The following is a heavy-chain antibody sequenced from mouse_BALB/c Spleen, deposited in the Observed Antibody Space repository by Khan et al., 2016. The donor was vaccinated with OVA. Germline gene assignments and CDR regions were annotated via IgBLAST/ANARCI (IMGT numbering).Heavy chain of an antibody. Sequence: EVQLQQSGPELVKPGASVRISCKTSGYTFTEYTMHWVKQSHGKSLEWLGGFNPNNGGTSYNQKCKGKATLTVDKSSSTAYMELRSLTSEDSAVYYCTRRDYYAYYWFFDVWGAGTTVTVSS. CDR3: TRRDYYAYYWFFDV. D-gene: IGHD1-2*01. CDR1: GYTFTEYT. J-gene: IGHJ1*01. CDR2: FNPNNGGT. V-gene: IGHV1-18*01.